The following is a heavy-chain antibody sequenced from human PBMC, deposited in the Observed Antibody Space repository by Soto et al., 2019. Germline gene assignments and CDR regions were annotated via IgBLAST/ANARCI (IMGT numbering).Heavy chain of an antibody. CDR1: GGSISSGDYY. CDR2: IYYSGST. Sequence: SETLSLTCTVSGGSISSGDYYWGWIRQPPGKGLEWIGSIYYSGSTYYNPSLKSRVTISVDKSKNQFSLKLSSVTAADTAVYYCANYDSSGYYLRPGYWGQGTLVTVSS. D-gene: IGHD3-22*01. V-gene: IGHV4-39*07. CDR3: ANYDSSGYYLRPGY. J-gene: IGHJ4*02.